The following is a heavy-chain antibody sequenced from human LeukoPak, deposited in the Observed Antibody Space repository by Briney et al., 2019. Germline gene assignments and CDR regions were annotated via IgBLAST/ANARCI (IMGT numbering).Heavy chain of an antibody. Sequence: GGSLRLSCAASGFTFSSNWMSWVRQVPGKGLEWVANIKQDGSEKYYVDSVKDRFTISRDNAKNSLYLQMNSLRAEDTAVYYCARGLGINGLALDMWGQGTMVTVSS. CDR3: ARGLGINGLALDM. J-gene: IGHJ3*02. V-gene: IGHV3-7*05. D-gene: IGHD3-10*01. CDR1: GFTFSSNW. CDR2: IKQDGSEK.